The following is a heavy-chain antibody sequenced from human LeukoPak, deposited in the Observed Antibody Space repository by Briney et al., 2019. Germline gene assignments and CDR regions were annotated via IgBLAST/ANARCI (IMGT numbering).Heavy chain of an antibody. V-gene: IGHV3-21*01. J-gene: IGHJ4*02. D-gene: IGHD6-13*01. CDR2: ISSSSSYI. CDR1: GFTFSSYS. Sequence: GGSLRLSCAASGFTFSSYSMNWVRQAPGKGLEWVSSISSSSSYIYYADSVKGRFIISRDNAKNSLYLQMNSLRAEDTAVYYCARDFVAAAGTEGFDYWGQGTLVTVSS. CDR3: ARDFVAAAGTEGFDY.